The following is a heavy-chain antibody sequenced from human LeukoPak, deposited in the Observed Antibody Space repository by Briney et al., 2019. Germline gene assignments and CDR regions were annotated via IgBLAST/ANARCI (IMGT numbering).Heavy chain of an antibody. D-gene: IGHD6-13*01. CDR1: GGTFSSYA. V-gene: IGHV1-69*13. CDR3: ARRIAAAGTGPFFY. CDR2: IIPIFGTA. J-gene: IGHJ4*02. Sequence: SVKVSCKASGGTFSSYAISWVRQAPGQGLEWMGGIIPIFGTANYAQKFQGRVTTTADESTSTAYMELSSLRSEDTAVYYCARRIAAAGTGPFFYWGQGTLVTVSS.